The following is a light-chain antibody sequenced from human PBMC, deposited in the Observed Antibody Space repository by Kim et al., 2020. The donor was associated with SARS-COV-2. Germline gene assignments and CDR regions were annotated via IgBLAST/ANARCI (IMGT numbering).Light chain of an antibody. CDR1: QGISNY. J-gene: IGKJ1*01. CDR2: AAS. V-gene: IGKV1-27*01. CDR3: QTYDSARA. Sequence: SASVVDRFTITCRASQGISNYLAWYQQKPGKVPKLLIYAASTLQSGVPCRFSGSGSGTDFTLTISSLQPEDVATYYCQTYDSARAFGQGPKVDIK.